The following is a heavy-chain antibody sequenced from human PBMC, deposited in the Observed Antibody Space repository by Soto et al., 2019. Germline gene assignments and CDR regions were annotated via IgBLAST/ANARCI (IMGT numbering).Heavy chain of an antibody. J-gene: IGHJ4*02. Sequence: GVSLRLSCAASWVTFISHARSWVRQAQGKGLEWVSALSGSGGSTYYADSVKGRFTISRDNSKNTLYLQMNSLRAEDTAVYYCAKTPAPYSSSSESTEDYWGQGTLVTVSS. V-gene: IGHV3-23*01. D-gene: IGHD6-6*01. CDR3: AKTPAPYSSSSESTEDY. CDR1: WVTFISHA. CDR2: LSGSGGST.